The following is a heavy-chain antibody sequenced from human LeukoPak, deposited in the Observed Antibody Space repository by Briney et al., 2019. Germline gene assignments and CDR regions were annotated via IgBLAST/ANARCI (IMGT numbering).Heavy chain of an antibody. CDR3: AKDLDSSGSWPAEYFQH. CDR2: ISKSSDAT. V-gene: IGHV3-23*01. J-gene: IGHJ1*01. CDR1: GFTFSSYA. D-gene: IGHD3-22*01. Sequence: GGSLRLSCAASGFTFSSYAMSWVRQAPGKGLEWVSLISKSSDATYYAPSVKGRFTISRDNSKNTLYLQMNSLRAEDTALYYCAKDLDSSGSWPAEYFQHWGQGTLVTVSS.